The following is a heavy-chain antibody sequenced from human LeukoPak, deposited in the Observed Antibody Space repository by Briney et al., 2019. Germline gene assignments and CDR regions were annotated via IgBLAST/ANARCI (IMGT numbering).Heavy chain of an antibody. J-gene: IGHJ4*02. CDR1: GFILSNYP. Sequence: GGSLRLSCVASGFILSNYPMHWVRQAPGKRLEWLGFLSPEQTNMYADSVKGRFAISRDNSKNTMYIQMNDLRPEDTAMFYCAKEGGSSGHAGYFDNWGQGTLLTVS. D-gene: IGHD3-22*01. V-gene: IGHV3-30*09. CDR3: AKEGGSSGHAGYFDN. CDR2: LSPEQTNM.